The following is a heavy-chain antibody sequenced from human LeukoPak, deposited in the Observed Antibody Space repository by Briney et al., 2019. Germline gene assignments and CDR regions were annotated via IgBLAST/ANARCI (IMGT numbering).Heavy chain of an antibody. D-gene: IGHD6-19*01. V-gene: IGHV3-23*01. Sequence: GGSLRLCCSASGFTFSNSAMSWVRQAPGKGLEWVSTLSGSGITTYYADSVKGRFTISRDNSKNTLYLQMNSLRAEGTAVYYCAKGIYCSGWSYFDYWGHGTLVTVSA. J-gene: IGHJ4*01. CDR2: LSGSGITT. CDR1: GFTFSNSA. CDR3: AKGIYCSGWSYFDY.